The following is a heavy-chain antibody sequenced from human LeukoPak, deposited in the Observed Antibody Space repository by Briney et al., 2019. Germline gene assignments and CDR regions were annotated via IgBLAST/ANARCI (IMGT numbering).Heavy chain of an antibody. CDR3: ASVLSGIAVAGSFDP. CDR2: IIPILGIA. J-gene: IGHJ5*02. D-gene: IGHD6-19*01. V-gene: IGHV1-69*04. CDR1: GGALSSYA. Sequence: SVKVSCKASGGALSSYAISWVRQAPGQGLEWMGRIIPILGIANYAQKFQGRVTITADKSTSTAYMELSSLRSEDTAVYYCASVLSGIAVAGSFDPWGQGTLVTVSS.